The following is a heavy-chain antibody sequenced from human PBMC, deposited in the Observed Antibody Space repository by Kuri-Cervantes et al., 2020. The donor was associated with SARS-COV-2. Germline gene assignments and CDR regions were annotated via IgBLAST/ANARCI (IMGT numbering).Heavy chain of an antibody. Sequence: GGSLRLSCAASGFTFSSYAMHWVRRAPGKGLEWVAVISYDGSNKYYADSVKGRFTISRDNSKNTLYLQMNSLSAEDTAVYYCARDYYDSSGYFISGLWFDPWGQGTLVTVSS. J-gene: IGHJ5*02. CDR1: GFTFSSYA. V-gene: IGHV3-30-3*01. D-gene: IGHD3-22*01. CDR3: ARDYYDSSGYFISGLWFDP. CDR2: ISYDGSNK.